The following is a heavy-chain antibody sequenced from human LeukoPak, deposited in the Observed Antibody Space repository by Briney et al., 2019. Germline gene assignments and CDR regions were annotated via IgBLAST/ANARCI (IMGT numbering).Heavy chain of an antibody. V-gene: IGHV3-48*03. Sequence: GGSLRLSCAGSGFSFSSYEMNWVRQAPGKGLEWISYISSSGSRKDYAGSVKGRFTIPRDNAKKSLYLQMNSLRAEDTAIYYCAREDHYGSGSGPDAFDIWGQGTMVTVSS. CDR1: GFSFSSYE. CDR2: ISSSGSRK. J-gene: IGHJ3*02. CDR3: AREDHYGSGSGPDAFDI. D-gene: IGHD3-10*01.